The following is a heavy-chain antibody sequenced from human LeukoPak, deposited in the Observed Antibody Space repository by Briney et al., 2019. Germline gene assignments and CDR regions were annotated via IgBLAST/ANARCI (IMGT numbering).Heavy chain of an antibody. CDR2: IYYSGST. Sequence: PSETLSLTCTASGGSLSSYYWSWIRQPPGKGLEWIGYIYYSGSTSYNPSLKSRVTISVNTSKNQFSLKLSSVTAADTALYYCARDLRGSSCYDYWGQGTLVTVSS. CDR1: GGSLSSYY. D-gene: IGHD2-2*01. V-gene: IGHV4-59*01. CDR3: ARDLRGSSCYDY. J-gene: IGHJ4*02.